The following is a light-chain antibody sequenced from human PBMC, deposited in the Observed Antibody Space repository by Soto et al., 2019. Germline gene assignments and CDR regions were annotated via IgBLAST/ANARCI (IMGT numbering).Light chain of an antibody. J-gene: IGKJ1*01. Sequence: DIVMTQSPDSLAVSLGERATINCKSSQSVLYRSNNKNYLAWYQQKPGQPPRLLIYWASTRESGVPDRFSGSGSGTDFTLTISSLQAEDVAVSSCQQYDTTPWTFGQGTKVEIK. CDR3: QQYDTTPWT. V-gene: IGKV4-1*01. CDR1: QSVLYRSNNKNY. CDR2: WAS.